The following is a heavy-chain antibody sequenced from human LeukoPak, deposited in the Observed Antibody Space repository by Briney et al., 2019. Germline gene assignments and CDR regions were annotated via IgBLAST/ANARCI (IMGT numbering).Heavy chain of an antibody. D-gene: IGHD6-6*01. CDR3: ACGYSSSLRSHYYYYMDV. V-gene: IGHV3-11*04. J-gene: IGHJ6*03. CDR2: ISSSGSTI. Sequence: GGSLRLSCAASGFTFSDYYMSWLRQAPGKGLEWVSYISSSGSTIYYADSVKGRFTISRDNAKNSLYLQMNSLRAEDTAVYYCACGYSSSLRSHYYYYMDVWGKGTTVTVSS. CDR1: GFTFSDYY.